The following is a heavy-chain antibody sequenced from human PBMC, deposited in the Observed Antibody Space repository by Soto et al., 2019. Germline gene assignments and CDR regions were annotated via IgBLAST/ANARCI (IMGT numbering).Heavy chain of an antibody. V-gene: IGHV3-30-3*01. CDR3: ARDRLSPTRTYYDFWSGYYTGVGFDY. J-gene: IGHJ4*02. D-gene: IGHD3-3*01. Sequence: GGSLRLSCAASGFTFSSYAMHWVRQAPGKGLEWVAVISYDGSNKYYADSVKGRFTISRDNSKNTLYLQMNSLRAEDTAVYYCARDRLSPTRTYYDFWSGYYTGVGFDYWGQGTLVTVSS. CDR1: GFTFSSYA. CDR2: ISYDGSNK.